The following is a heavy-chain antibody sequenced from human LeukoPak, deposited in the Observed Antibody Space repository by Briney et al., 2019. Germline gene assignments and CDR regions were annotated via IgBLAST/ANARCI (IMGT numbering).Heavy chain of an antibody. CDR2: IIPILGIA. CDR1: GGTFSSYA. D-gene: IGHD1-26*01. CDR3: ARATFGATPDY. Sequence: SVKVSCKASGGTFSSYAISWVRQAPGQGLEWMGRIIPILGIANYAQKFQGRVTITADKSTSTAYMELSSLRSEDTAVYYCARATFGATPDYWGQGTLVTVSS. V-gene: IGHV1-69*04. J-gene: IGHJ4*02.